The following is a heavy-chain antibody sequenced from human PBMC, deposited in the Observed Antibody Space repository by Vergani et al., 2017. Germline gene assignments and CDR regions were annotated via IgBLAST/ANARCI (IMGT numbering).Heavy chain of an antibody. D-gene: IGHD3-10*01. Sequence: VQLLQSAGAVVQPGGSLRLSCAASGFSFSSHAIHWVRQAPGKGLEWVAVISNDGSKKYYADSVKGRFTISRDNSKNTLDLQMNSLRTQDTAVYYCAKAGSVTSGSLQYNFYMDVWGKGTTVTVS. CDR3: AKAGSVTSGSLQYNFYMDV. CDR2: ISNDGSKK. CDR1: GFSFSSHA. V-gene: IGHV3-30*18. J-gene: IGHJ6*03.